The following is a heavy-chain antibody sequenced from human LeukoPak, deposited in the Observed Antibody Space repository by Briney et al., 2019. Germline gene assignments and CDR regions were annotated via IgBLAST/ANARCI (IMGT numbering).Heavy chain of an antibody. Sequence: ASVKVSCKASGYTFTSYGISWVRQAPGQGLEWMGWISAYNGNTNYAQKLQGRVTMTTDTSTSTAYMELRSLRSDDTAVYYCARDCSGGSCYLRYYYYYYGMDVCGQGTTVTVSS. V-gene: IGHV1-18*01. CDR2: ISAYNGNT. J-gene: IGHJ6*02. D-gene: IGHD2-15*01. CDR1: GYTFTSYG. CDR3: ARDCSGGSCYLRYYYYYYGMDV.